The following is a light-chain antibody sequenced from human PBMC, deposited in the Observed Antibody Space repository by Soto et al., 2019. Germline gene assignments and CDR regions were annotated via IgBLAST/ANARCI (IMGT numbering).Light chain of an antibody. Sequence: EMVMTQSPAILSVSPGESATLSCRASQSVNGNYLAWYQQHPGQPPRLLIYGISTRATGIPARFSGSGSGTEFGLTISSLQSEDFAVYYCQQYSKWPITFGQGTRLEIK. CDR2: GIS. CDR3: QQYSKWPIT. V-gene: IGKV3-15*01. CDR1: QSVNGN. J-gene: IGKJ5*01.